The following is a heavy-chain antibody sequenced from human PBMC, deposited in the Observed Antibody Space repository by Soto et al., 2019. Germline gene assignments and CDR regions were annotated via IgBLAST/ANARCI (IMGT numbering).Heavy chain of an antibody. CDR3: AREGPLDIWSGLGLDY. Sequence: QVQVVESGGGVVQPGRSLRLSCAASGFTFMNYALHWVRQAPGKGLEWVAGISYDGTKKYYADSVKGQFTISRDSSKNTLYLQMNTLRPEDTAVYYCAREGPLDIWSGLGLDYWGQGTLVTVSS. CDR1: GFTFMNYA. D-gene: IGHD3-3*01. CDR2: ISYDGTKK. V-gene: IGHV3-30-3*01. J-gene: IGHJ4*02.